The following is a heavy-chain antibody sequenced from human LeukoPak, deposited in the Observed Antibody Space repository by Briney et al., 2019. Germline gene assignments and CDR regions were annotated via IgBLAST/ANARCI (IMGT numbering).Heavy chain of an antibody. CDR1: GYTFTGYY. CDR2: INPNSGDT. J-gene: IGHJ3*02. V-gene: IGHV1-2*02. CDR3: ARVREDAFDI. Sequence: ASVKVSCKASGYTFTGYYMHWVRQAPGQGLEWMGWINPNSGDTNYAQRFQGRVTMTRDTSISTAYMDLSRLRSDDTAVYYCARVREDAFDIWGQGTMVTVSS.